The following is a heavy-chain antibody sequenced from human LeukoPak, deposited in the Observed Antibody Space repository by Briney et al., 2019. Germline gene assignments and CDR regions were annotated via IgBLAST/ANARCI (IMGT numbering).Heavy chain of an antibody. CDR3: AELGITMIGGV. J-gene: IGHJ6*04. V-gene: IGHV3-48*03. D-gene: IGHD3-10*02. CDR2: ISSSGSTI. Sequence: GGSLRLSCAASGFTFSSYEMNWVRQAPGKGLEWVSYISSSGSTIYYADSVKGRFTISRDNAKNSLYLQMHSLRAEDTAVYYCAELGITMIGGVWGKGTTVTVSS. CDR1: GFTFSSYE.